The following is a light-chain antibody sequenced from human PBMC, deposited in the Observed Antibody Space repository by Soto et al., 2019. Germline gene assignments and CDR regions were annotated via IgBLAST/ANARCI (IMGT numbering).Light chain of an antibody. V-gene: IGLV2-14*01. CDR2: EVR. Sequence: QSALTQPASVSGSAGQSITISCSGTMRDVGAYNLVSWYQQHPGTAPKLIIYEVRNRPSGISSRFSGSRSGNTASLTISGLQPEDEGDYYCSADTARSTLVFGGGTKVT. CDR3: SADTARSTLV. J-gene: IGLJ3*02. CDR1: MRDVGAYNL.